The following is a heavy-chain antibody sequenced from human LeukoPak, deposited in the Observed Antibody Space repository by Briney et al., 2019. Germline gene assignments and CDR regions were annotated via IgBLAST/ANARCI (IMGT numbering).Heavy chain of an antibody. CDR2: INSDGSST. CDR1: GFTFSSYW. CDR3: ARGSSGWYPDYYYGMDV. D-gene: IGHD6-19*01. V-gene: IGHV3-74*01. J-gene: IGHJ6*02. Sequence: GGSLRLSCAASGFTFSSYWMHWVRQAPGKGLVWVSRINSDGSSTSYADSVKGRFTISRGNAKNTLYLQMNSLRAEDTAVYYCARGSSGWYPDYYYGMDVWGQGTTVTVSS.